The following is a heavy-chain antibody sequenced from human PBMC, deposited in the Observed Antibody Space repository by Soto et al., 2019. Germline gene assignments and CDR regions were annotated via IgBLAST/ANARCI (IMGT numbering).Heavy chain of an antibody. V-gene: IGHV1-69*13. D-gene: IGHD5-18*01. CDR2: IIPIFGTA. CDR1: GGTFSSYA. Sequence: SVKVSCKASGGTFSSYAISWVRQAPGQGLEWMGGIIPIFGTANYAQKFQGRVTITADESTSTAYMELSSLRSEDTAVYYCARDGYSYGDYYVMDVWGQGTTVTVSS. CDR3: ARDGYSYGDYYVMDV. J-gene: IGHJ6*02.